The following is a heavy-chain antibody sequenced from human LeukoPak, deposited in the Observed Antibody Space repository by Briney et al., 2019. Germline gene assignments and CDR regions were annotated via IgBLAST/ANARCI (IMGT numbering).Heavy chain of an antibody. J-gene: IGHJ3*02. Sequence: EASVKVSCKASGYTFTAYYMHWVRQAPGQGPEWMGWINPNSGGTDYAQKFRGRVTMTRDTSISTAYMELSSLTSDDTAVYYCARDGIYSRNFDAFDIWGQGTMVTVSS. CDR3: ARDGIYSRNFDAFDI. D-gene: IGHD6-13*01. CDR2: INPNSGGT. CDR1: GYTFTAYY. V-gene: IGHV1-2*02.